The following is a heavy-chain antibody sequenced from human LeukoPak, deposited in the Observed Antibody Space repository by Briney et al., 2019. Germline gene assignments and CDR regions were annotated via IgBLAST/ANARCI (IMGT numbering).Heavy chain of an antibody. CDR3: ATQVGAARTYFDY. CDR2: IYYSGTT. Sequence: SETLSLTCAVSGGSIRSSSYYWGWIRQPPGKGLEWIGSIYYSGTTCYNPSLKSRVTISVDTSKNQFSLNLNSVTAADTAVYYCATQVGAARTYFDYWGQGTLVTVSS. V-gene: IGHV4-39*01. D-gene: IGHD6-6*01. J-gene: IGHJ4*02. CDR1: GGSIRSSSYY.